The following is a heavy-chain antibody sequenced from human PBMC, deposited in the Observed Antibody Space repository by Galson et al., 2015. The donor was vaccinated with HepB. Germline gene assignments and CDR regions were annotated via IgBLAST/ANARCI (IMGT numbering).Heavy chain of an antibody. V-gene: IGHV6-1*01. J-gene: IGHJ6*02. CDR2: TYYRSKWCI. CDR3: AYGSDV. CDR1: GDSVSSNHAV. Sequence: CAISGDSVSSNHAVWNWIRQSPSRGLEWLGRTYYRSKWCIDYATSVRSRITITPDTSRNQFSLHLSPVTPEDTAVYYCAYGSDVWGQGTTVIVSS.